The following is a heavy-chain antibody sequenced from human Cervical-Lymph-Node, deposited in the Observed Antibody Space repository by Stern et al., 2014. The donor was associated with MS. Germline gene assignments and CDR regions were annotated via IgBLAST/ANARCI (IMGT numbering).Heavy chain of an antibody. CDR1: GFTFSSYT. V-gene: IGHV3-21*02. Sequence: EVQLVESGGGLVKPGGSLRLSCAASGFTFSSYTMNWVRQAPGKGLEWISSIISSSTSIYYADSVQGRFTISRDNARNSLYLQMNSLRAEDTAVYYCARRKDLPAVGPAFDSWGQGTLVTVSS. CDR3: ARRKDLPAVGPAFDS. D-gene: IGHD6-13*01. CDR2: IISSSTSI. J-gene: IGHJ4*02.